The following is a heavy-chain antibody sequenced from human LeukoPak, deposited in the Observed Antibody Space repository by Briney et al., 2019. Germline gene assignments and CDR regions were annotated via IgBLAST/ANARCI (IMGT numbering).Heavy chain of an antibody. CDR1: GFTVSNDY. CDR3: ATGGDGEQSWVGLGP. D-gene: IGHD3-10*01. CDR2: IYGGGTT. V-gene: IGHV3-66*02. J-gene: IGHJ5*02. Sequence: TGGSLRLSCAASGFTVSNDYMTWVRQAPGRGLEWVSLIYGGGTTFYTDSVKGRFTISRDNFKNTLYLQMSSLRPEDTALYYFATGGDGEQSWVGLGPWGQGTLVTVSS.